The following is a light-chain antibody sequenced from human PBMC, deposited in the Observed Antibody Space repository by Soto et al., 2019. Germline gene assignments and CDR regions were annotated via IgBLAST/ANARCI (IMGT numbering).Light chain of an antibody. Sequence: QPVLDEPRLGSECRAQPAPYYCTENNSNIGTSSVHWYKHLPGTAPNPLIYTNDQRPSGVPDRFSGSKSGTSASLAISGLQSEDQADYYCAVWDDSLNVHVFGAVTKFTV. CDR2: TND. J-gene: IGLJ1*01. CDR1: NSNIGTSS. CDR3: AVWDDSLNVHV. V-gene: IGLV1-44*01.